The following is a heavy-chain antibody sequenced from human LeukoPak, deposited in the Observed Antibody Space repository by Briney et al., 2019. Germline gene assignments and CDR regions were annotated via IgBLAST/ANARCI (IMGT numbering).Heavy chain of an antibody. J-gene: IGHJ4*02. CDR1: GFTFSSYG. V-gene: IGHV3-30*03. CDR3: ARDRKIVVVIATLDY. CDR2: ISYDGSNK. Sequence: PGRSLRLSCAASGFTFSSYGMHWVRQAPGKGLEWVAVISYDGSNKYYADSVKGRFTISRDNSKNTLYLQMNSLRAEDTAVYYCARDRKIVVVIATLDYWGQGALVTVSS. D-gene: IGHD2-15*01.